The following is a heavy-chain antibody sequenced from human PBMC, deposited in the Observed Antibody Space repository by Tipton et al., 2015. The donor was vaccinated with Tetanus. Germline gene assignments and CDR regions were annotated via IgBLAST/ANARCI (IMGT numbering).Heavy chain of an antibody. D-gene: IGHD3-3*01. J-gene: IGHJ4*02. CDR1: GFTFSSYW. Sequence: SLRLSCVASGFTFSSYWMHWVRQAPGKGLVWVSRINSDGSSTSYADSVKGRFTISRDNAKNTLYLQMNSLRAEDTAVYYCAKLVPDFWSGHSRFDYWGQGTLVTVSS. CDR2: INSDGSST. CDR3: AKLVPDFWSGHSRFDY. V-gene: IGHV3-74*01.